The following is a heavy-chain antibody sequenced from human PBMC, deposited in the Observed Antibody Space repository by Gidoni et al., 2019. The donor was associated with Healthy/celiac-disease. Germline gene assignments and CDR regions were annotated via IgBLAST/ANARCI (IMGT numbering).Heavy chain of an antibody. D-gene: IGHD3-10*01. J-gene: IGHJ6*02. CDR3: ARGPVGRRRFGEFRNYYGMDV. V-gene: IGHV3-72*01. Sequence: VKGRFTISRDDSKNSLYLQMNSLKTEDTAVYYCARGPVGRRRFGEFRNYYGMDVWGQGTTVTVSS.